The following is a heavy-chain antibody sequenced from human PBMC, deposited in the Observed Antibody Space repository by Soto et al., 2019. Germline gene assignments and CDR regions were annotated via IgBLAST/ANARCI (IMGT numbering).Heavy chain of an antibody. V-gene: IGHV3-23*01. CDR3: AKDTSLMDEAGDY. D-gene: IGHD2-2*03. CDR2: ISGSGGST. J-gene: IGHJ4*02. CDR1: GFTFSSYA. Sequence: EVQLLESGGGLVQPGGSLRLSCAASGFTFSSYAMSWVRQAPGKGLEWASAISGSGGSTYYADSVKGRFTISRDNSKNPLYLQMNSLRAEDTAVYYCAKDTSLMDEAGDYWGQGTLVTVSS.